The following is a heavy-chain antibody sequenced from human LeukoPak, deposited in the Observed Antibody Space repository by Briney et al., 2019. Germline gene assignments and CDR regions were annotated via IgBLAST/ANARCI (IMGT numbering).Heavy chain of an antibody. V-gene: IGHV3-23*01. Sequence: PGGSLRLSCAASGFTFSSYAMSRVRQAPGKGLEWVSAISGSGGSTYYADSVKGRFTISRDNSKNTLYLQMNSLRAEDTAVYYCAKSSPNRVNANWFDPWGQGTLVTVSS. D-gene: IGHD1-14*01. J-gene: IGHJ5*02. CDR1: GFTFSSYA. CDR2: ISGSGGST. CDR3: AKSSPNRVNANWFDP.